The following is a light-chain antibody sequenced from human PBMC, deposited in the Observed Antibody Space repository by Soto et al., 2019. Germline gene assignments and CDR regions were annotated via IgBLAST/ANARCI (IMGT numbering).Light chain of an antibody. V-gene: IGKV3-20*01. CDR2: GAS. CDR3: QQYGSSPVT. J-gene: IGKJ1*01. CDR1: QRVSSSY. Sequence: EIVLTQSPGTLSLSPGERATLSCRASQRVSSSYLAWYQQKPGQAPRLLIYGASSRATGIPDRFSGSGSGTDFTLTISILEPEDFAVYYCQQYGSSPVTLGQGTKVEIK.